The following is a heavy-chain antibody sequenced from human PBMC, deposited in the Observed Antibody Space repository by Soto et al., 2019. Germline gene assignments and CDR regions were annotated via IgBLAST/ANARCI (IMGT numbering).Heavy chain of an antibody. CDR1: GGTFSSYA. D-gene: IGHD1-26*01. J-gene: IGHJ6*02. V-gene: IGHV1-69*13. CDR3: ARYRYSGSNYSYYGMDV. CDR2: IIPIFGTA. Sequence: SVKVSCKASGGTFSSYAISWVRQAPGQGLEWMGGIIPIFGTANYAQKFQGRVTITADESTSTAYMELSSLRSEDTAVYYCARYRYSGSNYSYYGMDVWGQGTTVTVSS.